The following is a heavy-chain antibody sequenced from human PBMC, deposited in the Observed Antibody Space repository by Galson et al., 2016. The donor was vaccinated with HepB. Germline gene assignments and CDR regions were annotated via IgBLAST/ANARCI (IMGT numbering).Heavy chain of an antibody. D-gene: IGHD6-19*01. CDR1: TFTFGTYA. J-gene: IGHJ3*02. V-gene: IGHV3-30*18. CDR3: AKKGYSSGKFDAFDI. CDR2: ISGDGTNK. Sequence: SLRLSCAASTFTFGTYAMGWVRQAPAKGLEWVAVISGDGTNKYYADSVKGRFTISRDNSKSTLYLQMSSLRADDTAVYSCAKKGYSSGKFDAFDIWGQGTVVTVSS.